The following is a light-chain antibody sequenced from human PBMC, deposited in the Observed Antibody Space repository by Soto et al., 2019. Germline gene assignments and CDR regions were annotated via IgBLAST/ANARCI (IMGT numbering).Light chain of an antibody. J-gene: IGKJ2*01. V-gene: IGKV1-5*03. CDR3: QQFNNWPYT. CDR1: QSINTW. CDR2: TAS. Sequence: DIQMTQSPSTLSASVGDRVTITCRASQSINTWLAWYQQKPGKAPRLLIYTASSLESGVPSRFSGSGSGTEFTLTISSLQSEDFAVYYCQQFNNWPYTFGQGTKLEIK.